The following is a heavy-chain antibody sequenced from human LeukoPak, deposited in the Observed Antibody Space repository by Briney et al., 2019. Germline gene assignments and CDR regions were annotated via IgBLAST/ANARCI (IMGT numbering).Heavy chain of an antibody. CDR1: GFPFSSYW. CDR2: ISYDGRNK. D-gene: IGHD3-22*01. V-gene: IGHV3-30*03. J-gene: IGHJ3*02. CDR3: ARGATYHYDSSGPDDAFDI. Sequence: PGGSLRLSCVASGFPFSSYWMTWVRQAPGKGLEWVAVISYDGRNKYYADSVKGRFTISRDNSKDTLYLQMNSPRTEDTAVYNCARGATYHYDSSGPDDAFDIWGQGTMVTVSS.